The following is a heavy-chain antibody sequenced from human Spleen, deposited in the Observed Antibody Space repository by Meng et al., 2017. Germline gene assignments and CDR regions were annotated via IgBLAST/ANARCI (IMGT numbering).Heavy chain of an antibody. CDR1: GGSISSYY. V-gene: IGHV4-59*01. CDR2: IYYSGST. D-gene: IGHD3-22*01. J-gene: IGHJ3*02. CDR3: ARDDSSGYGSVKDAFDI. Sequence: ESLKISCTVSGGSISSYYWSWIRQPPGKGLEWIGYIYYSGSTNYNPSLKSRVTISVDTSKNQFSLKLSSVTAADTAVYYCARDDSSGYGSVKDAFDIWGQGTMVTVSS.